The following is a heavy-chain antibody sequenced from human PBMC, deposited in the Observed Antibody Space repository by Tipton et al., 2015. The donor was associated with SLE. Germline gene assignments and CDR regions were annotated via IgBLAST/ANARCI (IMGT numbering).Heavy chain of an antibody. CDR3: AMASDYIWVSYRLGYFDL. Sequence: QLVQSGAEVKKPGEYLKISCKGSGYSFTSYWIGWVRQMPGKGMEWMGIIYPGDSDTRYSPSFQGQVTISADKSISTAYLQWSSLKASDTAMYYCAMASDYIWVSYRLGYFDLWGRGTLVTVSS. V-gene: IGHV5-51*03. CDR2: IYPGDSDT. J-gene: IGHJ2*01. CDR1: GYSFTSYW. D-gene: IGHD3-16*02.